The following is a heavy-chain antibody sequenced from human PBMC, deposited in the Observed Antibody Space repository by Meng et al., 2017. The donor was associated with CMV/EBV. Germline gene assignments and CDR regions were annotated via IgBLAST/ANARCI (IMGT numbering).Heavy chain of an antibody. CDR1: YY. J-gene: IGHJ5*02. CDR3: ARGAVLVTMVRGVIGGVPNWFDP. CDR2: INHSGGT. D-gene: IGHD3-10*01. V-gene: IGHV4-34*01. Sequence: YYWSWIRQPPGEGLEWIGEINHSGGTNYNPSLKSRVTISVDTSKNQFSLKLSSVTAAGTAVYYCARGAVLVTMVRGVIGGVPNWFDPWGQGTLVTVSS.